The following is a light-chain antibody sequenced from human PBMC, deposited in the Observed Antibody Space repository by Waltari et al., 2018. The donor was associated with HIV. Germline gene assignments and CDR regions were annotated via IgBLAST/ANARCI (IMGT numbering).Light chain of an antibody. CDR3: QQYYSTPWT. CDR2: WAS. Sequence: DIVMTQSPDSLAVSLGERATINCKSSQSVLYSSNNKNYFAWYQQKPGQPPKLLIYWASTRESGVPDRFSGSGSGTDFTLTISSLQAEYVAVYYCQQYYSTPWTFGQGTKVEIK. V-gene: IGKV4-1*01. CDR1: QSVLYSSNNKNY. J-gene: IGKJ1*01.